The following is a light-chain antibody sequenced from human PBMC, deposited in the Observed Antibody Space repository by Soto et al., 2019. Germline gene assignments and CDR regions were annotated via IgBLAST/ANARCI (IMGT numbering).Light chain of an antibody. J-gene: IGKJ1*01. CDR3: QQYNNWPRT. CDR2: GAS. V-gene: IGKV3-15*01. Sequence: EIVMTQSPATLSVSPGERATLSCRASQSVSGNLAWYQQKPGQAPRLLIYGASTRATGIPARFNGSGSGTDFTLTISSLQSEDFAVYYCQQYNNWPRTFGQGTKVDIK. CDR1: QSVSGN.